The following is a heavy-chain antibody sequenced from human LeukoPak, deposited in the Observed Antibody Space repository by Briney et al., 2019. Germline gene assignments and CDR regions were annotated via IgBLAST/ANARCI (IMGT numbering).Heavy chain of an antibody. CDR3: ARDYKYAFDN. D-gene: IGHD5-24*01. J-gene: IGHJ4*02. CDR1: GFTFSDYS. CDR2: IGIDSGNT. Sequence: GGSLRLSCAASGFTFSDYSMNWVRQAPGKELEWISYIGIDSGNTNYADSVKGRFTISGDKAKNSLFLQMNSLRVEDTAVYYCARDYKYAFDNWGQGTLVTVSS. V-gene: IGHV3-48*01.